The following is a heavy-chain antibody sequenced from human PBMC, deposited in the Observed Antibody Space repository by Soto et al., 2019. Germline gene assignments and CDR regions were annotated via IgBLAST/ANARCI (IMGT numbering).Heavy chain of an antibody. Sequence: ASVKVSCKASGYSFTGYYIHWVRQAPGQGLEWMGWIFPNSGGTRFAKKFQGRVTMTRDTSISTVYMELRTLRSDDTAVYYCARVVTYYYDSSGPRGDYDAFDIWGQGTMVTVSS. V-gene: IGHV1-2*02. D-gene: IGHD3-22*01. CDR3: ARVVTYYYDSSGPRGDYDAFDI. CDR1: GYSFTGYY. CDR2: IFPNSGGT. J-gene: IGHJ3*02.